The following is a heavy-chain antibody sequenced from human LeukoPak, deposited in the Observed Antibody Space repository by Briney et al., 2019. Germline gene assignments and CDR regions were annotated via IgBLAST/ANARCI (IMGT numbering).Heavy chain of an antibody. CDR2: ISGSGVTM. J-gene: IGHJ4*02. Sequence: QPGRSLRLFCAASGFTFSSYEMNWVRQALGRGIVWVFYISGSGVTMYYADSVKGRFTISRDDAKNSLYLQMNSLRAEDTAVYYCAREDIRLDYFDYWGQGTLVTVSS. V-gene: IGHV3-48*03. D-gene: IGHD6-19*01. CDR3: AREDIRLDYFDY. CDR1: GFTFSSYE.